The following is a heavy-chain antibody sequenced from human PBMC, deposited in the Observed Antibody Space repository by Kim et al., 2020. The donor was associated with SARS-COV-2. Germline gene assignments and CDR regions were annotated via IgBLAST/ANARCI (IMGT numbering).Heavy chain of an antibody. CDR2: IRGSGGST. J-gene: IGHJ6*02. CDR1: GFTFSSYA. Sequence: GGSLRLSCAASGFTFSSYAMSWVRQAPGKGLEWVSAIRGSGGSTYYADSVTCRFTISRDNSKNTLYLQMNSLRAEDTAVYYCAKVRARLLGYYYYGMDVWGQGTTVTVSS. D-gene: IGHD2-8*02. V-gene: IGHV3-23*01. CDR3: AKVRARLLGYYYYGMDV.